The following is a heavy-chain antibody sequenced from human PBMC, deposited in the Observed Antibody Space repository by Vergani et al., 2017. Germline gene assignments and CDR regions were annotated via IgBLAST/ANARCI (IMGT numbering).Heavy chain of an antibody. V-gene: IGHV1-2*02. D-gene: IGHD3-22*01. J-gene: IGHJ4*02. CDR1: GYTFTGYY. Sequence: QVQLVQSGAEVKKPGASVKVSCKASGYTFTGYYMHWVRQAPGQGLEWMGWVNPKSGGTNYAQKFQGMVTMTRYTSISTAYMELSRLRSDDTAVYYCARVSNYYDSSGMGDWGQGTLVTVSS. CDR2: VNPKSGGT. CDR3: ARVSNYYDSSGMGD.